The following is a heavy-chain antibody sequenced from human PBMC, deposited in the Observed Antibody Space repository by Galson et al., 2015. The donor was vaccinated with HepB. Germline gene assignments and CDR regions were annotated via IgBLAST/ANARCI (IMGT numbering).Heavy chain of an antibody. CDR1: GYSFTSYW. D-gene: IGHD3-10*01. J-gene: IGHJ3*02. V-gene: IGHV5-51*03. CDR3: ASHQLRPYAFDI. Sequence: QSGAAVKKPGESLKISCKGSGYSFTSYWIGWGRQMPGKGLEWIGIMYPGDSDTRYSPSFQGQVTISADKSISTAYLQWSSLKASDTAMYYCASHQLRPYAFDIWGQGTMVTVSS. CDR2: MYPGDSDT.